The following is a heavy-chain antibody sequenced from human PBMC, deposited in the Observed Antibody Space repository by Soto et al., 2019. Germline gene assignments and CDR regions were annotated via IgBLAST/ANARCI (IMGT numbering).Heavy chain of an antibody. V-gene: IGHV3-23*01. Sequence: DVQLLESGGGLVQPGGSLTLSCAASRFTFSDFAMSWVRQAPGQGLEWVSAIGGGGTDTYYAHSVKGRFTIARDNSKNTLYLQMDGLRNENTAVYYCAKDAVPYNGKWDWFDPWGQGTLVIVSS. D-gene: IGHD1-20*01. CDR3: AKDAVPYNGKWDWFDP. CDR2: IGGGGTDT. J-gene: IGHJ5*02. CDR1: RFTFSDFA.